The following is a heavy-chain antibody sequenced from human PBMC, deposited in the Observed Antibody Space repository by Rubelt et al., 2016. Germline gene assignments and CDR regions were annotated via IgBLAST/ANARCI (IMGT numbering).Heavy chain of an antibody. CDR1: GFTFSSYW. CDR3: ARDWTVTTYFDY. J-gene: IGHJ4*02. CDR2: QKTGGSEK. V-gene: IGHV3-7*04. Sequence: EVHVLESGGGLVEPGGGLRLSCAASGFTFSSYWMSWVRPDPGQEPEWVAKQKTGGSEKYYVDSGKGRFHISRDNAKISRYHEMNSLRAEDTAVYYCARDWTVTTYFDYWGQGTLVTVYS. D-gene: IGHD4-17*01.